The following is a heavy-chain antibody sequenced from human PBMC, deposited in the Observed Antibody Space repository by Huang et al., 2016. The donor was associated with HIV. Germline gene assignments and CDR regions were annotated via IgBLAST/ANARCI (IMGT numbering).Heavy chain of an antibody. D-gene: IGHD3-22*01. CDR2: INPSDGST. V-gene: IGHV1-46*01. J-gene: IGHJ4*02. CDR1: GSAFTSYY. Sequence: QVQLVQSGAEVKKPGASVKVSCKASGSAFTSYYMHWVRPAPGQGLEWRGIINPSDGSTSYAKKFQGRVTTTRDTSTNTVFMELSSLRSEDTAVYYCARDRDFYDSSGYWGFNYFDYWGQGTLVTVSS. CDR3: ARDRDFYDSSGYWGFNYFDY.